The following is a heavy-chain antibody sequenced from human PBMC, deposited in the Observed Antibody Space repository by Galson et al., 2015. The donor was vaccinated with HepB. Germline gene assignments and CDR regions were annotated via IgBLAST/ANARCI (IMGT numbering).Heavy chain of an antibody. Sequence: SLRLSCAASGFTFSSYGMHWVRQAPGKGLEWVAVISYDGSNKYYADPVKGRFTISRDNSKNTLYLQMNSLRAEDTAVYYCAKEELRLGELSLPFDYWGQGTLVTVSS. V-gene: IGHV3-30*18. J-gene: IGHJ4*02. D-gene: IGHD3-16*02. CDR1: GFTFSSYG. CDR2: ISYDGSNK. CDR3: AKEELRLGELSLPFDY.